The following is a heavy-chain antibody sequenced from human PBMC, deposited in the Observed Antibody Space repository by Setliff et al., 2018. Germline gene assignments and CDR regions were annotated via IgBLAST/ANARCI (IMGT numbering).Heavy chain of an antibody. Sequence: SGPTLVNPTQTLTLTCTISGFSLTTSGVSVAWLRQPPGKALEWSAHIYWSDDKRYNPSLNSRLAIARDTSKNQVVLTMTNKDPVYTATYYCARIRWDRSSWVENDYYYMDVWGKGTTVTVSS. CDR2: IYWSDDK. J-gene: IGHJ6*03. V-gene: IGHV2-5*01. CDR1: GFSLTTSGVS. D-gene: IGHD6-13*01. CDR3: ARIRWDRSSWVENDYYYMDV.